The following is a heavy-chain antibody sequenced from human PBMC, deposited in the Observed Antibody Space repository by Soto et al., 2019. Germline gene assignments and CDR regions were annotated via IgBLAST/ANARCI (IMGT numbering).Heavy chain of an antibody. CDR3: ARDLTIVPATHPRLENYGMDV. D-gene: IGHD2-2*01. J-gene: IGHJ6*02. CDR1: GYSFTSYG. Sequence: QVQLVQSAGEVKKPGASVKVSCKASGYSFTSYGISWVRRAPGQGLEWMGWISPYNGHTQFVQRFQGRVTMTTDTSTKTAYMELRNLRSDDTAHYYWARDLTIVPATHPRLENYGMDVWGQGTTVIVSS. CDR2: ISPYNGHT. V-gene: IGHV1-18*01.